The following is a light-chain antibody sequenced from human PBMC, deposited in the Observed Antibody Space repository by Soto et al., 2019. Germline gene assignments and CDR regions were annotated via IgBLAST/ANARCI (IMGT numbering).Light chain of an antibody. CDR1: ESGTNY. CDR2: DVS. Sequence: EIVLTQSPATLSLSLGERGPLSCRASESGTNYLAWYQQKPGQAPRLLVYDVSNRATGIPARFSGGGSGTDFTLTISNLEPEDFAVYYCQQRSDWPWTFGQGTKVDI. J-gene: IGKJ1*01. V-gene: IGKV3-11*01. CDR3: QQRSDWPWT.